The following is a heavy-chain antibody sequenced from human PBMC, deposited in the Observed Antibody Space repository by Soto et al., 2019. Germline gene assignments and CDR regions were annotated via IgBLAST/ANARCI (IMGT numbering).Heavy chain of an antibody. J-gene: IGHJ4*02. V-gene: IGHV3-23*01. CDR3: AKIGVRSSACY. Sequence: PCGPLRLSCAASGLTLGGLARSWVRKATGKGLEWVSAISGSGGSTYYADSVKGRFTISRDNSKNTLYLQMNSLRAEDTAVYYCAKIGVRSSACYWAQGTLVTVSS. CDR1: GLTLGGLA. D-gene: IGHD3-3*01. CDR2: ISGSGGST.